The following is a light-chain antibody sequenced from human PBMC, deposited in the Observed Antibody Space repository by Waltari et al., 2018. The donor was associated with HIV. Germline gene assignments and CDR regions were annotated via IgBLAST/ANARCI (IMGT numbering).Light chain of an antibody. Sequence: DIRLTQSQSSLSASVGDTVTITCQASQDIRNFLNWYQQRPGRTPKLLIYDASSLEKGVPSRFSGSASGTDFTLTISSLQPEDIATYYCQQFDNYPITFGQGTRLDLK. CDR3: QQFDNYPIT. J-gene: IGKJ5*01. CDR1: QDIRNF. CDR2: DAS. V-gene: IGKV1-33*01.